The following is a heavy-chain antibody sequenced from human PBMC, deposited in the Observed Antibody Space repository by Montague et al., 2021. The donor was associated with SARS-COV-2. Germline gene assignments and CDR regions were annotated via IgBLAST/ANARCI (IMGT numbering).Heavy chain of an antibody. V-gene: IGHV4-4*08. Sequence: ISYVVTSLRTNYNPSLKSRVAISIDTSKDQFSLELSSVTAADTAVYYCASSHCGGDCYSGQGTLVTVSS. CDR3: ASSHCGGDCY. D-gene: IGHD2-21*02. CDR2: VVTSLRT. J-gene: IGHJ4*02.